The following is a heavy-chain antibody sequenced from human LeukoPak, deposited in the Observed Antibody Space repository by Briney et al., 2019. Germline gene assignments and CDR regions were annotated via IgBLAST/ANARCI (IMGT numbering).Heavy chain of an antibody. V-gene: IGHV4-59*01. CDR1: GDSISGYY. CDR2: IHSSGTT. CDR3: ARGGASSEWFDP. J-gene: IGHJ5*02. D-gene: IGHD6-25*01. Sequence: SETLSLTCTVSGDSISGYYWRWIGHPPGKRLEWIAFIHSSGTTNYNPSLKSRVSISVDTSNHQFSLNVNSVTAADTAVYYCARGGASSEWFDPWGQGTLVTASS.